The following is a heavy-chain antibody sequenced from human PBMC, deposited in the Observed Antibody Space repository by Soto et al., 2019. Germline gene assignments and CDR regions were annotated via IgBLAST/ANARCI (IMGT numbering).Heavy chain of an antibody. D-gene: IGHD5-12*01. J-gene: IGHJ5*02. V-gene: IGHV1-18*04. CDR1: GYPFSKYG. CDR2: IRPDNGNT. Sequence: QLQLVQSGGEVKKPGASVRVSCEAYGYPFSKYGISWIRQAPGQGLEWMGWIRPDNGNTDYAQKFQGRVTMTTDTSSNTAYMELRSLRSDDTAVYSCATSYDSGFDPWGQGTLVSVSS. CDR3: ATSYDSGFDP.